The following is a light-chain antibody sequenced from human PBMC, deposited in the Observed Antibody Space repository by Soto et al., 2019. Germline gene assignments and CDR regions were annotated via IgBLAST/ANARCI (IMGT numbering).Light chain of an antibody. J-gene: IGKJ1*01. CDR1: QSVSSY. Sequence: IVLTQSPATLSLSPGERATLSCRASQSVSSYLAWYQQKPGQAPRLHIYDASNRATGIPARFSGSGSGTDFTLTISSLQPEDFATYYCLLDYSYFWAFGQGTK. V-gene: IGKV3-11*01. CDR3: LLDYSYFWA. CDR2: DAS.